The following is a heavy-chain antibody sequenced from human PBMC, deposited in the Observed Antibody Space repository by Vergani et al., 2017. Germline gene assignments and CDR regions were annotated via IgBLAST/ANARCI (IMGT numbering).Heavy chain of an antibody. CDR3: AGNIKVAAASYGMDV. CDR2: IWYDGSNK. D-gene: IGHD6-13*01. CDR1: GFTFSSYG. Sequence: QVQLVESGGGVVQPGRSLRLSCAASGFTFSSYGMHWVRQAPGKGLEWVAVIWYDGSNKYYADSVKGRFTISRDNSKNTLYLQMNSLRAEDTAVYYCAGNIKVAAASYGMDVWGQGP. V-gene: IGHV3-33*01. J-gene: IGHJ6*02.